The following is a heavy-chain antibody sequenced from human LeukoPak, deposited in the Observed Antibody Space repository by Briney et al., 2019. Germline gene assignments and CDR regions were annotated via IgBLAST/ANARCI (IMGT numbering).Heavy chain of an antibody. J-gene: IGHJ4*02. D-gene: IGHD6-6*01. V-gene: IGHV3-21*01. CDR2: ISGSSYI. CDR1: GFTFSGYN. CDR3: AYAAQIDY. Sequence: GGSLRLSCAASGFTFSGYNMNWVRQAPGKGLEWVSSISGSSYIYYADSVRGRFTISRDNAKNSLYLQMDSLRAEDTAVYFCAYAAQIDYCGQGTLVAVSS.